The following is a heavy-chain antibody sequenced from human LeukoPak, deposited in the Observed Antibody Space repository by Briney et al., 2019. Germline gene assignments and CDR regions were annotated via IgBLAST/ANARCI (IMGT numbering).Heavy chain of an antibody. CDR2: ISAYNGNT. Sequence: ASVKVSCKTSGDTFTSYGINWVRQAPGQGLEWMGWISAYNGNTNYAQKLQGRVTMTTDTSTSTAYMELRSLRSDDTAVYYCARGGYFDWPHDYWGQGTLVTVSS. D-gene: IGHD3-9*01. CDR1: GDTFTSYG. V-gene: IGHV1-18*01. J-gene: IGHJ4*02. CDR3: ARGGYFDWPHDY.